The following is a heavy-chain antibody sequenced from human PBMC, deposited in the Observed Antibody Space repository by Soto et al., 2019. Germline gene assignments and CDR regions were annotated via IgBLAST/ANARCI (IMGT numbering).Heavy chain of an antibody. CDR3: ARSWKFESRRAYYCDY. Sequence: QLQLQESGPGLVKPSETLSLTCTVSGDSISSSGYYWGWIRQPPGKGLEWIGSIYYSGTTYYSPSPESVVATSVDSSRNLFSLKLSDVTAADSALYYCARSWKFESRRAYYCDYWGQGALVSVSS. J-gene: IGHJ4*02. CDR2: IYYSGTT. V-gene: IGHV4-39*01. D-gene: IGHD1-1*01. CDR1: GDSISSSGYY.